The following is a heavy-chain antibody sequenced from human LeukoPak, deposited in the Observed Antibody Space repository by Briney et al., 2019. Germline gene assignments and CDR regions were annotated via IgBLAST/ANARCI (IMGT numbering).Heavy chain of an antibody. CDR2: ISGDGEST. CDR1: GFTFTSYA. V-gene: IGHV3-23*01. J-gene: IGHJ4*02. CDR3: VKDLGRYRNNCFDY. Sequence: PGGSLRLSCAASGFTFTSYALDWVRQAPGKGLEWISVISGDGESTHYADSVKGRFTISRYNSKNTRYLQMNSLRPEDTAVYYCVKDLGRYRNNCFDYWGQGTLVTVSS. D-gene: IGHD1-26*01.